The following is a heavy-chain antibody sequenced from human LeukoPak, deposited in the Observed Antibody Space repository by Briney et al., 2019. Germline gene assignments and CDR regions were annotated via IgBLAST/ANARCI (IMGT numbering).Heavy chain of an antibody. V-gene: IGHV4-59*01. D-gene: IGHD6-13*01. J-gene: IGHJ6*02. CDR1: GGSISSYY. CDR3: ARAEQQLTHYGMAV. Sequence: SETLSLTCTVSGGSISSYYWSWIRQPPGKGLEWIGYIYYSGSTNYNPSLKSRVTISVDTSKNQFSLKLSSVTAADTAVYYCARAEQQLTHYGMAVWGQGTTVTVSS. CDR2: IYYSGST.